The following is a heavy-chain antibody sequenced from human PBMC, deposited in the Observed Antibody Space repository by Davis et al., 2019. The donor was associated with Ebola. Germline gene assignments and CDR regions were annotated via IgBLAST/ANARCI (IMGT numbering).Heavy chain of an antibody. V-gene: IGHV1-18*01. J-gene: IGHJ4*02. CDR3: ATARGSSWFDPPDY. CDR1: GYTFTSYG. Sequence: ASVKVSCKASGYTFTSYGTSWVRQAPGQGLEWMGWISAYNGNTNYAQKLQGRVTMTTDTSTSTAYMELSSLRSEDTAVYYCATARGSSWFDPPDYWGQGTLVTVSS. D-gene: IGHD6-13*01. CDR2: ISAYNGNT.